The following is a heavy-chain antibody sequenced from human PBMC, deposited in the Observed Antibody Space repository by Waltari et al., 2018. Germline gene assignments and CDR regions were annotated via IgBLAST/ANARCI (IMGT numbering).Heavy chain of an antibody. Sequence: QVQLVESGGGVVQPGTSLRLSCAASGFTFSSHFMHWVRQAPGKGLEWVAVISHDGSRKNSADSVKCRFTVSRDNSKSTLYLQMNSLRDEDTAVYYCAKDKSNSWSFDYLGQGTLVTVSS. CDR1: GFTFSSHF. CDR2: ISHDGSRK. J-gene: IGHJ4*02. D-gene: IGHD6-13*01. V-gene: IGHV3-30*18. CDR3: AKDKSNSWSFDY.